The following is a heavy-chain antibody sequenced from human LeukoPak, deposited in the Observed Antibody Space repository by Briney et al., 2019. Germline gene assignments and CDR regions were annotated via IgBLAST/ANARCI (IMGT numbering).Heavy chain of an antibody. CDR3: ARDQNCGGDCYPGAYFDY. V-gene: IGHV3-7*01. J-gene: IGHJ4*02. D-gene: IGHD2-21*01. CDR2: IKQDGSEK. CDR1: GFTFSSYW. Sequence: PGGSLRLSCAASGFTFSSYWMSWVRQAPGKGLEWVANIKQDGSEKYYVDSVKGRFTTSRDNAKNSLYLQMNSLRAEDTAVYYCARDQNCGGDCYPGAYFDYWGQGTLVTVSS.